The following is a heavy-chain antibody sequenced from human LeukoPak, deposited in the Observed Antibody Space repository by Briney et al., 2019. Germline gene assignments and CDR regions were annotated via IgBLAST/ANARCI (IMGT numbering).Heavy chain of an antibody. CDR3: GRVNCGGDCQSWYFDL. CDR1: GYTFASNY. J-gene: IGHJ2*01. Sequence: ASVKVCCKSSGYTFASNYLHWVRQAPGQGIEWMGIINPSGGSTTYAQKFQGRVAMTRDTSTSTVYMELSSLRSEDTAVYYCGRVNCGGDCQSWYFDLWGRGTLVTVSS. CDR2: INPSGGST. V-gene: IGHV1-46*01. D-gene: IGHD2-21*02.